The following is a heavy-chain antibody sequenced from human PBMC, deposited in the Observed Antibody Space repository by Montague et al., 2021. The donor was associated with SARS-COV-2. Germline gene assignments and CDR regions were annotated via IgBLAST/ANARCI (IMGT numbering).Heavy chain of an antibody. Sequence: SETLSLTCTVSGGSISSSSYYWGWIRQPPGKGLEWIGSIYYSGSTYYNPSLKSRVTISVDTSKNQFSLKLSSVTAADTAVYYCARDSAPRITIFGAVIRQQNPRYYYYGMDVWGQGTTVTVSS. J-gene: IGHJ6*02. V-gene: IGHV4-39*07. CDR2: IYYSGST. CDR1: GGSISSSSYY. CDR3: ARDSAPRITIFGAVIRQQNPRYYYYGMDV. D-gene: IGHD3-3*01.